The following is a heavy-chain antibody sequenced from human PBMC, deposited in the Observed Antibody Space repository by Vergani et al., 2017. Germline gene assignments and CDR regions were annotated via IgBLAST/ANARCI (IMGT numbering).Heavy chain of an antibody. D-gene: IGHD3-10*01. Sequence: QVQLVQSGAEMEKPGSSVRASCKASGGTFSSNAINWVRQAPGQGLEWMGRIIPMYGTTNLEQKFKGRLTMAADGSASIVYLDLSSLRSDDTAVYFCARDLYNSRVRGVVGYYAMDVWGQGTTVTVSS. CDR1: GGTFSSNA. V-gene: IGHV1-69*13. CDR3: ARDLYNSRVRGVVGYYAMDV. J-gene: IGHJ6*02. CDR2: IIPMYGTT.